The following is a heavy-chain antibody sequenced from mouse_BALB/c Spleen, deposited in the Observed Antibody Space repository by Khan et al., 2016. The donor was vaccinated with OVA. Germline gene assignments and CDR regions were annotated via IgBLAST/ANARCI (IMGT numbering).Heavy chain of an antibody. CDR3: ARPPYCSYVMVY. V-gene: IGHV9-3-1*01. Sequence: QVQLVQSGPELKKPGETVKISCKASGYTFTNYGMNWVKQAPGKGLKWMGWINTYTGEPTYADAFKGRFAFSLDTSASTASLQINNLTNEDTATXICARPPYCSYVMVYGGQGTSVTVSS. CDR2: INTYTGEP. D-gene: IGHD2-10*01. CDR1: GYTFTNYG. J-gene: IGHJ4*01.